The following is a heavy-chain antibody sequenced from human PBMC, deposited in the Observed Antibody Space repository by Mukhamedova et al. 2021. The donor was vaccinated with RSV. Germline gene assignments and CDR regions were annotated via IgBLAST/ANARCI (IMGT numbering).Heavy chain of an antibody. CDR1: G. V-gene: IGHV3-23*01. Sequence: GMTWVRQAPGKGLEWVSSISGIGDSTYYGDSVRGRFTISRDNSKDTLYLQLNNLRAEDTAVYYCAKGRQLGHPYFYHGLDGGGQG. D-gene: IGHD1-1*01. J-gene: IGHJ6*02. CDR3: AKGRQLGHPYFYHGLDG. CDR2: ISGIGDST.